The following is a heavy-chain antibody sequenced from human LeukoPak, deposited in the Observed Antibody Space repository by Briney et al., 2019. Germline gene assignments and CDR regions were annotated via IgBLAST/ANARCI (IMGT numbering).Heavy chain of an antibody. D-gene: IGHD2/OR15-2a*01. CDR3: ARDFYQRGD. V-gene: IGHV3-53*01. CDR2: IYSGGST. Sequence: TGGSPRLSCAASGFTFSSYSMNWVRQAPGKGLEWVSVIYSGGSTYYADSVKGRFTISRDNAKNTLYLQVSSLRADDTAIYYCARDFYQRGDWGQGTLVTVSS. CDR1: GFTFSSYS. J-gene: IGHJ4*02.